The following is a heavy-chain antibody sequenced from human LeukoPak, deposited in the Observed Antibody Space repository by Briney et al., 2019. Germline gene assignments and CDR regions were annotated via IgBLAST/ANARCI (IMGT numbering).Heavy chain of an antibody. CDR2: ISSNGGST. D-gene: IGHD3-3*01. CDR1: GFTFSSYA. J-gene: IGHJ6*04. CDR3: EKGSAVPDAYYYYGMDV. Sequence: GGSLRLSCSASGFTFSSYAMHWVRQAPGKGLEYVSAISSNGGSTYYADSVKGRFTISRDNSKNTLYLQMSSLRAEDTAVYYCEKGSAVPDAYYYYGMDVWGKGTTVTVSS. V-gene: IGHV3-64D*06.